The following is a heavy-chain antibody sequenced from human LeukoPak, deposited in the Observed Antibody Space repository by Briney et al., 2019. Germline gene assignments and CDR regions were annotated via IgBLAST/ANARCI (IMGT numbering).Heavy chain of an antibody. CDR1: GYTFTSYG. CDR3: ARDSHLPVPMITFGGVIVYDY. V-gene: IGHV1-18*01. J-gene: IGHJ4*02. D-gene: IGHD3-16*02. CDR2: ISAYNGNT. Sequence: ASVKVSCKASGYTFTSYGISWVRQAPGQGLEWMGWISAYNGNTNYAQKLQGRVTMTTDTSTSTAYMELRSLRSDDTAVYYCARDSHLPVPMITFGGVIVYDYWGQGTLVTVSS.